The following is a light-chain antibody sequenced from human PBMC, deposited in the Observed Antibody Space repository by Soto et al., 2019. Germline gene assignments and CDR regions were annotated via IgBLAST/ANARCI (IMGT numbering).Light chain of an antibody. CDR2: EVT. Sequence: QSVLTQPPYAYGFPGQSVTISCPGTSSDVGYYDYVSWYQQHPGKAPKLVIYEVTKRPSGVPDRVSASKSGNTASLTVSGLRAEDEADYYCSSYAGSNNFVFGSGTKVNVL. J-gene: IGLJ1*01. V-gene: IGLV2-8*01. CDR3: SSYAGSNNFV. CDR1: SSDVGYYDY.